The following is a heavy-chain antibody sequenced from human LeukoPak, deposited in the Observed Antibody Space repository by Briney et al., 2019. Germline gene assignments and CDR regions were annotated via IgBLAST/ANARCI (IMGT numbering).Heavy chain of an antibody. D-gene: IGHD5-18*01. CDR1: GYSFSTYW. CDR3: ARHGVDTAMPTGYYYGMDV. Sequence: SGESLKISCKGSGYSFSTYWIAWVRQMPGKGLEWMGIIYPGDSDTRYSPSFQGQVTISADKSISTAYLQWSSLKASDTAMYYCARHGVDTAMPTGYYYGMDVWGQGTTVTVSS. CDR2: IYPGDSDT. J-gene: IGHJ6*02. V-gene: IGHV5-51*01.